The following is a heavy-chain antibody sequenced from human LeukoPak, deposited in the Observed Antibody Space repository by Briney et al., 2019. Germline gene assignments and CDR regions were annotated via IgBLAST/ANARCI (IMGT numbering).Heavy chain of an antibody. CDR3: ARAGGFGDYYDSSGYYFSPFDY. CDR1: GGSFSGYY. V-gene: IGHV4-34*01. Sequence: PSETLSLTCAVYGGSFSGYYWSWIRQPPGKGLEWIGEINHSGSTNYNPSLKSRVTISVDTSKNQFSLKLSSVTAADTAVYYCARAGGFGDYYDSSGYYFSPFDYWGQGTLATVSS. J-gene: IGHJ4*02. D-gene: IGHD3-22*01. CDR2: INHSGST.